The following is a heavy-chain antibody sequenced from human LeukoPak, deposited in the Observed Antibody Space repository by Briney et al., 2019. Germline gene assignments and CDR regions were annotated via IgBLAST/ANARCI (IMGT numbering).Heavy chain of an antibody. CDR3: ARVPRYYYGSGSYYNGDY. V-gene: IGHV4-34*01. D-gene: IGHD3-10*01. CDR2: INHSGST. CDR1: GGSFSGYY. J-gene: IGHJ4*02. Sequence: SETLSLTCAVSGGSFSGYYWSWIRQPPGKGLEWIGEINHSGSTNYNPSLKSRVTISVDTSKNQFSLKLSPVTAADTAVYYCARVPRYYYGSGSYYNGDYWGQGTLVTDSS.